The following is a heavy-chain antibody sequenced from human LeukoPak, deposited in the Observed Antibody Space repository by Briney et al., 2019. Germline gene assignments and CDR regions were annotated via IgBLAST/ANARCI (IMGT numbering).Heavy chain of an antibody. V-gene: IGHV1-2*02. CDR1: GYTFTGYY. Sequence: GASVKVSCKASGYTFTGYYMHWVRQALGQGLEWMGWINPNSGGTNYAQKFQGRVTMTRDTSISTAYMELSRLRSDDTAVYYCATRHDSSGFHEYWGQGTLVTVSS. CDR2: INPNSGGT. J-gene: IGHJ4*02. CDR3: ATRHDSSGFHEY. D-gene: IGHD3-22*01.